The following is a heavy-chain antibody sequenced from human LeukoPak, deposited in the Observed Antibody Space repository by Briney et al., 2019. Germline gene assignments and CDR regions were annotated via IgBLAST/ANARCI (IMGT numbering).Heavy chain of an antibody. CDR2: ISAYNGNA. CDR1: GYTFTGYF. Sequence: ASVKVSCKASGYTFTGYFMHWVRQAPGQGLEWMGWISAYNGNANYVQKLQGRVTMTTDTSTSTAYMELRSLRSDDTAVYYCARDFLGYCTSTSCYFMGYWGQGTLVTVSS. D-gene: IGHD2-2*01. V-gene: IGHV1-18*04. J-gene: IGHJ4*02. CDR3: ARDFLGYCTSTSCYFMGY.